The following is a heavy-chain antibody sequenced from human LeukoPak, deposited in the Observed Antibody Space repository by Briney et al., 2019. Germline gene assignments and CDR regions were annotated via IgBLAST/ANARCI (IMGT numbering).Heavy chain of an antibody. CDR3: AKDSRYSSSPRFDP. CDR2: ISWNSGSI. D-gene: IGHD6-13*01. CDR1: GFTFDDYA. Sequence: GGSLRLSCAASGFTFDDYAMHWVRQAPGKGLEWVSGISWNSGSIGYADSVKGRFTISRDNAKNSLYLQMNSLRAEDTALYYCAKDSRYSSSPRFDPWGQGTLVTVSS. J-gene: IGHJ5*02. V-gene: IGHV3-9*01.